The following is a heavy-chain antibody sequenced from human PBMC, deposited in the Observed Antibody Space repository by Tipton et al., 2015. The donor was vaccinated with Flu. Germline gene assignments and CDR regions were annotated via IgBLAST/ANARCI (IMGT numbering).Heavy chain of an antibody. J-gene: IGHJ4*02. V-gene: IGHV4-34*01. Sequence: TLSLTCAVYGGSFSGYYWSWIRQPPGKGLEWVGEINHSGTTNYNPSLTSRVTISVDTSKNQFSLKLSSVTAADTAMYYCARVGDGYAYDYWGQGTLVTVSS. CDR3: ARVGDGYAYDY. CDR1: GGSFSGYY. CDR2: INHSGTT. D-gene: IGHD5-24*01.